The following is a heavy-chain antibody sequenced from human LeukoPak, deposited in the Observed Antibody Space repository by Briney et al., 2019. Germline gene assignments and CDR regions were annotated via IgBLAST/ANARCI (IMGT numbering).Heavy chain of an antibody. V-gene: IGHV3-21*01. J-gene: IGHJ6*02. CDR1: GFTFSSYS. Sequence: GGSLRLSCAASGFTFSSYSMNWVRQAPGKGLEWVSSISSSSSYIYYADSVKGRFTISRDNANNSLYLQMNSLSAEDTAVYYCARDGVLREWDQGYSGYGLYYYYYYGMDVWGQGTTVTVSS. CDR2: ISSSSSYI. D-gene: IGHD5-12*01. CDR3: ARDGVLREWDQGYSGYGLYYYYYYGMDV.